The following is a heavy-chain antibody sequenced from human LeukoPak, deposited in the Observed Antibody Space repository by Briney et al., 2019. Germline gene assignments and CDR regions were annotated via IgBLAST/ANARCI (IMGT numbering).Heavy chain of an antibody. CDR3: ARGLSSSSSKINWFDP. CDR1: GGSISSEY. J-gene: IGHJ5*02. D-gene: IGHD6-6*01. V-gene: IGHV4-59*08. CDR2: VSESGPS. Sequence: SETLSLTCSISGGSISSEYWSWIRQPPGKGLEWIGHVSESGPSNYNASLRSRLTISVDTSRNLFSLKLSSVTAADTAVYYCARGLSSSSSKINWFDPWGQGTLVTVSS.